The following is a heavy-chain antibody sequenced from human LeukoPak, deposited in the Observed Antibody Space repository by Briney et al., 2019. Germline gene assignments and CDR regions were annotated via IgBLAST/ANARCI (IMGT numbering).Heavy chain of an antibody. CDR2: INGGGDIM. D-gene: IGHD3-10*01. Sequence: PGGSLRLSCAASGFSLRAYDLIWVRQAPGKGLDWVSIINGGGDIMMYEDSVKGRFTISRDNSKNTFYLQMNSLRVEDTAVYYCAMRDRGYGLDXWGQGXMVTV. CDR3: AMRDRGYGLDX. CDR1: GFSLRAYD. V-gene: IGHV3-23*01. J-gene: IGHJ3*01.